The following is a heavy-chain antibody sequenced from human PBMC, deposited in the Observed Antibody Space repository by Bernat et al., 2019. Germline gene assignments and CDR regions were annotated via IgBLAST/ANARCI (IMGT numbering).Heavy chain of an antibody. D-gene: IGHD1-1*01. V-gene: IGHV3-21*01. CDR3: ANLPVGTTGTNFDY. Sequence: VQLVESGGGVVQPGRSLRLSCAASGFTFSSYSMNWVRQAPGKGLEWVSSISSSSSYIYYADSVKGRFTISRDNAKNSLYLQMNSLRAEDTAVYYCANLPVGTTGTNFDYWGQGTLVTVSS. J-gene: IGHJ4*02. CDR2: ISSSSSYI. CDR1: GFTFSSYS.